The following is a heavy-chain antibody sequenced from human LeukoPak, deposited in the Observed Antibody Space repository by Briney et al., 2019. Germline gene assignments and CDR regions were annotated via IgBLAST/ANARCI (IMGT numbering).Heavy chain of an antibody. CDR1: GGSFSGYY. CDR2: INHSGST. Sequence: SETLSLTCAVYGGSFSGYYWSWIRQPPGKGLEWIGEINHSGSTNYNPSPKSRVTISVDTSKNQFSLKLSSVTAADTAVYYCARGYLAYYGSSGYVPYYFDYWGQGTLVTVSS. V-gene: IGHV4-34*01. CDR3: ARGYLAYYGSSGYVPYYFDY. J-gene: IGHJ4*02. D-gene: IGHD3-22*01.